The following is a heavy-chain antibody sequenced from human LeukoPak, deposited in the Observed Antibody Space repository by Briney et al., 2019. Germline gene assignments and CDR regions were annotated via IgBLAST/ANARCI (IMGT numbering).Heavy chain of an antibody. CDR1: GYTFTGYY. CDR2: INPNSGGT. V-gene: IGHV1-2*02. Sequence: ASVKVSCKASGYTFTGYYMHWVRQAPGQGLEWMGWINPNSGGTNYAQKFQGRVTMTRDTSISTAYMELSRLRSGDTAVYYCARARGGGSRGEFDYWGQGTLVTVSS. J-gene: IGHJ4*02. D-gene: IGHD3-10*01. CDR3: ARARGGGSRGEFDY.